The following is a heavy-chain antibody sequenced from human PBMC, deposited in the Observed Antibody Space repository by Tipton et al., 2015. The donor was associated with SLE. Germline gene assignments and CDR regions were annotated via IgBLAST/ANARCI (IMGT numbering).Heavy chain of an antibody. CDR3: AKALLGSPFDP. J-gene: IGHJ5*02. D-gene: IGHD7-27*01. CDR1: GFTFSSYG. V-gene: IGHV3-30*18. CDR2: IWYDGSNK. Sequence: RSLRLSCAASGFTFSSYGMHWVRQAPGKGLEWVAVIWYDGSNKYYADSVKGRFTISRDNSKNTLYLQMNSLRAEDTAVYYCAKALLGSPFDPWGQGTLVTVSS.